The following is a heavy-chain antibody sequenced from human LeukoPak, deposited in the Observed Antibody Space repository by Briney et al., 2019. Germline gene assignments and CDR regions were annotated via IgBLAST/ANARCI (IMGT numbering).Heavy chain of an antibody. CDR2: IYYSGST. V-gene: IGHV4-59*08. D-gene: IGHD2-2*01. CDR3: ARASLDSSTSCIDY. J-gene: IGHJ4*02. Sequence: SETLSLTCTVSGGSISSYYWSWIRQPPGKGLEWIGYIYYSGSTNYNPSLKSRVTISVDTSKNQFSLKLSSVTAADTAVYYCARASLDSSTSCIDYWGQGTLVTVSS. CDR1: GGSISSYY.